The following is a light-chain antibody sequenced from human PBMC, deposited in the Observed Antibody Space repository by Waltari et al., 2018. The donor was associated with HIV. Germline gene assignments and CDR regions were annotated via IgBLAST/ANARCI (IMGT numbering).Light chain of an antibody. CDR1: SNDVGGCQY. CDR2: DVT. Sequence: QSALTQPRSVSGSPGQSVTISCTGTSNDVGGCQYVSWYQKHPGTAPKLIIFDVTHPPSGVPDRFSGSKSGNTASLTISGLQAADEADFYCSSYAGSYTWLFGGGTKVTVL. V-gene: IGLV2-11*01. CDR3: SSYAGSYTWL. J-gene: IGLJ3*02.